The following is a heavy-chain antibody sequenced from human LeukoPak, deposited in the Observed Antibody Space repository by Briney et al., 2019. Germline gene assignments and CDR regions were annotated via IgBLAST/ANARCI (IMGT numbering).Heavy chain of an antibody. CDR2: INNDGNLKTDGRDT. Sequence: GGSLRLSCAASGFTLSNYWMIHWVRQVPGKGLQWVSRINNDGNLKTDGRDTGYADSVKGRFTISTDNAKNTLYLQMNSLRAEDTAVYYCARDGGTDTHDCYFDLCSRGTQVTVSS. J-gene: IGHJ2*01. D-gene: IGHD3-16*01. CDR1: GFTLSNYW. CDR3: ARDGGTDTHDCYFDL. V-gene: IGHV3-74*01.